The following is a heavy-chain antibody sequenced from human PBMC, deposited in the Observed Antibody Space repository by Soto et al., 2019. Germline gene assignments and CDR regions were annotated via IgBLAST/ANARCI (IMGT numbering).Heavy chain of an antibody. J-gene: IGHJ5*02. V-gene: IGHV3-23*01. CDR2: ISDSAGST. Sequence: EVQFLESGGGLVQPGGSLRLSCAASGFTFSSYAMSWVRQAPGKGLEWVSAISDSAGSTYYADSVRGRFTISRDNSKNTLYLQMDRLRVEDTAVYYCAKQVPYPNIPQGWFAPWGQGTLVTVSS. CDR3: AKQVPYPNIPQGWFAP. D-gene: IGHD2-21*01. CDR1: GFTFSSYA.